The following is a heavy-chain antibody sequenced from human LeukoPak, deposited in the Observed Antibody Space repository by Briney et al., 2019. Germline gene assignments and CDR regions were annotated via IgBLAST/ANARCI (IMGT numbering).Heavy chain of an antibody. V-gene: IGHV3-23*01. Sequence: GGSLRLSCAASGFTFSSYAMHWVRQAPGKGLEWVSAISGSGGSTYYADSVKGRFTISRDNSKNTLYLQMNSLRAEDTAVYYCAKEGYYGTGEVPDAFDIWGQGTMVTVSS. CDR3: AKEGYYGTGEVPDAFDI. CDR2: ISGSGGST. D-gene: IGHD3-10*01. J-gene: IGHJ3*02. CDR1: GFTFSSYA.